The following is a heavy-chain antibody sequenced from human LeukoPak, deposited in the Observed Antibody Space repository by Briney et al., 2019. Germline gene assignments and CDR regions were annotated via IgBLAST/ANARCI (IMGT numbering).Heavy chain of an antibody. CDR3: AKDIGGVGSTFDY. V-gene: IGHV3-43D*03. Sequence: GGSLRLSCAASGFTFDDYAMHWVRQAPGKGPEWVSLISWDGGSTYYADSVKGRFTISRDNSKNSLYLQMNSLRAEDTALYYCAKDIGGVGSTFDYWGQGTLVTVSS. J-gene: IGHJ4*02. D-gene: IGHD2-8*02. CDR1: GFTFDDYA. CDR2: ISWDGGST.